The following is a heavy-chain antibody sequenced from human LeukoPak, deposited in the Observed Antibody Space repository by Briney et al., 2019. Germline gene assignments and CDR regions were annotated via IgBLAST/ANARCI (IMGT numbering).Heavy chain of an antibody. V-gene: IGHV4-30-4*08. J-gene: IGHJ5*02. CDR3: ARDPFPHAINYYDSSGYP. CDR2: IYYSGST. D-gene: IGHD3-22*01. CDR1: GGSISSGDYY. Sequence: TLSLTCTVSGGSISSGDYYWSWIRQPPGKGLEWIGYIYYSGSTYYNPSLKSRVTISVDTSKNQFSLKLSSVTAADTAVYYCARDPFPHAINYYDSSGYPWGQGTLVTVSS.